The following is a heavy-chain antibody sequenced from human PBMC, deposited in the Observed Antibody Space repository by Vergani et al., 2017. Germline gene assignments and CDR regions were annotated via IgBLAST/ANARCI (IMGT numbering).Heavy chain of an antibody. J-gene: IGHJ2*01. CDR1: GGSFSGYY. CDR2: INHSGST. Sequence: QVQLQQWGAGLLKPSETLSLTCAVYGGSFSGYYWSWIRQPPGKGLEWIGEINHSGSTNYNPSLKSRVTISVDTSENQFSLKLSSVTAADTAVYYCAREQWLVSYWYFDLWGRGTLVTVSS. CDR3: AREQWLVSYWYFDL. V-gene: IGHV4-34*01. D-gene: IGHD6-19*01.